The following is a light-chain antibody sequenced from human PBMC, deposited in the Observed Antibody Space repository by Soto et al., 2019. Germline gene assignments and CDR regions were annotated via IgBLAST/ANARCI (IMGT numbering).Light chain of an antibody. CDR2: GAS. V-gene: IGKV3-20*01. Sequence: EIVLTQSPGTLSLSPGERATLSCRASQSVSSSYLAWYQQKPGQAPRLLIYGASSRATGIPDRFSGSGSGTDFTLTISRLEPEDFAVDYCQQYGSSRTFGQGNKVDI. J-gene: IGKJ1*01. CDR1: QSVSSSY. CDR3: QQYGSSRT.